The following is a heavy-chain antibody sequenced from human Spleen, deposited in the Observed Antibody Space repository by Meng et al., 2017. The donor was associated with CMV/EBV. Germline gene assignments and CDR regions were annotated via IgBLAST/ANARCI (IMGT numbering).Heavy chain of an antibody. CDR1: GFTFSSYS. D-gene: IGHD2-21*02. CDR2: INWNGGST. CDR3: AKDRRGSAYCGGDCYLRYYHGMDV. Sequence: LSLTCAASGFTFSSYSMNWVRQAPGKGLEWVSGINWNGGSTGYADSVKGRFTISRDNARNSLYLQMNSLRAEDTAFYYCAKDRRGSAYCGGDCYLRYYHGMDVWGQGTTVTVSS. V-gene: IGHV3-20*04. J-gene: IGHJ6*02.